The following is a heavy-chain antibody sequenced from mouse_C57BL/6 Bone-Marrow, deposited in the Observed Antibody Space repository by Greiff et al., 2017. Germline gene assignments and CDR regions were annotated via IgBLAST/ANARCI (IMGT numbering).Heavy chain of an antibody. CDR3: ARCIILDYYV. V-gene: IGHV1-81*01. J-gene: IGHJ1*03. Sequence: VQLQQSGAELARPGASVKLSCKASGYTFTSYGISWVKQSTGQGLEWIGELYPRSGHTYYNEKFKGKATLTAYTSSSTAYMALRSLSSADSAVYFCARCIILDYYVWGTGTTVTVSS. CDR1: GYTFTSYG. D-gene: IGHD2-13*01. CDR2: LYPRSGHT.